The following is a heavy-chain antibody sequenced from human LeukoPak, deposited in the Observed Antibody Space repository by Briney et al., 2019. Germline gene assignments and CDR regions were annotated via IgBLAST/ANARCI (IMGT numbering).Heavy chain of an antibody. V-gene: IGHV4-34*01. CDR1: GGSFSGYY. CDR2: INHSGST. CDR3: ARGPYSSSHFGY. D-gene: IGHD6-13*01. Sequence: PSETLSLTCAVYGGSFSGYYWSWIRQPPGKGLEWIGEINHSGSTNYNPSLKSRVTISVDTSKNQFSLKLSSVIAADTAVYYCARGPYSSSHFGYWGQGTLVTVSS. J-gene: IGHJ4*02.